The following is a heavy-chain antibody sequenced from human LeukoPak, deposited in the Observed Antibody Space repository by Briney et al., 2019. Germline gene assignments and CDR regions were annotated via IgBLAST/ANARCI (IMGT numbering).Heavy chain of an antibody. J-gene: IGHJ4*02. CDR1: GFTFSNYG. V-gene: IGHV3-30*18. Sequence: PGRSLRLSCAASGFTFSNYGMLWVRQAPGKGLEWVADLSYEGSNEYYAGSVKGRFSISRDNSKNTLYLQMNSLRVDDTAVYYCAKGRRGLGYFDYWGQGTLVTVSS. CDR3: AKGRRGLGYFDY. CDR2: LSYEGSNE.